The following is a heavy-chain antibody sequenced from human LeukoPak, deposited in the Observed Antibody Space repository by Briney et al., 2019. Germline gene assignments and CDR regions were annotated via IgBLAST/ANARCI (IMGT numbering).Heavy chain of an antibody. CDR1: GFTFSSYG. V-gene: IGHV3-33*01. J-gene: IGHJ6*02. CDR3: ARELGYCSSTSCYGMDV. D-gene: IGHD2-2*01. Sequence: GGSLRLSCAASGFTFSSYGMHWVRQAPGKGLEWVAVIWYDGSNKYYADSVKGRFTISRDNSKNTLYLQMNSLRAEDTAVYYCARELGYCSSTSCYGMDVWGQGTTVTVSS. CDR2: IWYDGSNK.